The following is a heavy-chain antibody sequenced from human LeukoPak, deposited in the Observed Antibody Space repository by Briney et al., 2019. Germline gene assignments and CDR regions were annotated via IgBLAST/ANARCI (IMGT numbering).Heavy chain of an antibody. V-gene: IGHV1-8*02. CDR3: ARGPPGEDHYYLDV. J-gene: IGHJ6*03. CDR1: GYTFTNND. CDR2: INPNSGNR. Sequence: GASVKVSCKAYGYTFTNNDINWIRQATGQGLEWMGWINPNSGNRGHTQKFQGRVTLTMNTSTSTAYMDLTGLTSEDTAVYYCARGPPGEDHYYLDVWAKGTTVTVSS. D-gene: IGHD7-27*01.